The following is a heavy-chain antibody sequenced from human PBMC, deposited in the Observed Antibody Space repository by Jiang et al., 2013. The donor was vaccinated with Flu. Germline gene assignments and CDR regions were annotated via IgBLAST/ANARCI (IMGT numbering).Heavy chain of an antibody. V-gene: IGHV5-51*01. Sequence: GAEVKKPGESLKISCKGSGYSFTSYWIGWVRQMPERLEWMGIIYPGDSDTRYSPSFQGQVTISADKSISTAYLQWSSLKASDTAMYYCARHAVSGSNRPYYFDYVGPGNPGHRLL. CDR1: GYSFTSYW. CDR3: ARHAVSGSNRPYYFDY. J-gene: IGHJ4*02. D-gene: IGHD4-23*01. CDR2: IYPGDSDT.